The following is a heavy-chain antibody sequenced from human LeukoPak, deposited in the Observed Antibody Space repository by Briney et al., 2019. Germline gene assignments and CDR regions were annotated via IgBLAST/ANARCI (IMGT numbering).Heavy chain of an antibody. Sequence: GGSLRLSCAASGFTFSSYGMHWVRQAPGKGLEWVAFIRYDGSNKYYADSVKGRFTISRDNSKNTLYLQMNSLRAEDTAVYYCANLRGAAAYYFDYWGQGTLVTVSS. V-gene: IGHV3-30*02. J-gene: IGHJ4*02. D-gene: IGHD3-10*01. CDR3: ANLRGAAAYYFDY. CDR2: IRYDGSNK. CDR1: GFTFSSYG.